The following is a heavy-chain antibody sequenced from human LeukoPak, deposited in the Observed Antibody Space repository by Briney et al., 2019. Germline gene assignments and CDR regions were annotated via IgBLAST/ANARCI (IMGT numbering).Heavy chain of an antibody. J-gene: IGHJ4*02. Sequence: PSETLSLTCTVSGGSISSYYWSWIRQPPGKGLEWIGYIYTSGSTNYNPSLKSRVTISVDTSKNQFSLKLSSVTAADTAVYYCARGVGYSYGFLDYWGQGTLVTVSS. CDR2: IYTSGST. D-gene: IGHD5-18*01. CDR3: ARGVGYSYGFLDY. CDR1: GGSISSYY. V-gene: IGHV4-4*09.